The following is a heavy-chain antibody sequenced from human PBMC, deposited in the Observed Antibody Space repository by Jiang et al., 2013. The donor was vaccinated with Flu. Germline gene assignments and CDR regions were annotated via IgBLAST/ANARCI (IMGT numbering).Heavy chain of an antibody. CDR1: GFRFISSA. Sequence: QLVESGPEVKNPGASVRVSCKTSGFRFISSALQWVRQSRGQARGQRLEWIGWIVVGSDYTKYSEKFQDRVSISRDLSTGTVYMDLYSLTSDDTAIYYCVATPQDSGWHRIDYWGQGTLVTVSS. D-gene: IGHD6-19*01. CDR3: VATPQDSGWHRIDY. J-gene: IGHJ4*02. CDR2: IVVGSDYT. V-gene: IGHV1-58*01.